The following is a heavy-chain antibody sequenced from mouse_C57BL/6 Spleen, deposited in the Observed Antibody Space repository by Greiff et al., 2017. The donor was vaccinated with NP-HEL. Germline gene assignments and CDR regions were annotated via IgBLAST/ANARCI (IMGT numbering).Heavy chain of an antibody. CDR2: INPYNGGT. J-gene: IGHJ2*01. D-gene: IGHD2-4*01. CDR1: GYTFTDCY. Sequence: EVQLQQSGPVLVKPGASVKMSCKASGYTFTDCYMNWVKQSHGKSLEWIGVINPYNGGTSYNQKFKGKATLTVDKSSSTAYMELNSLTSEDSAVYYCARSDYDGNFDYWGQGTTLTVSS. CDR3: ARSDYDGNFDY. V-gene: IGHV1-19*01.